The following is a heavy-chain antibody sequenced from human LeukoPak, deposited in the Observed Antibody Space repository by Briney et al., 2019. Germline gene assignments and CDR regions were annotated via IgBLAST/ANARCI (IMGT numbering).Heavy chain of an antibody. Sequence: GGSLRLSCAASGFTFSSYWMSWVRQAPGKGLEWVAKIDQDGSDKYYVDSVKGRFTISRDNAKNSVYLQMNSLRAEDTAVYYCARSVMAPAPWGQGTLVTVS. CDR2: IDQDGSDK. CDR3: ARSVMAPAP. D-gene: IGHD5-24*01. J-gene: IGHJ5*02. V-gene: IGHV3-7*01. CDR1: GFTFSSYW.